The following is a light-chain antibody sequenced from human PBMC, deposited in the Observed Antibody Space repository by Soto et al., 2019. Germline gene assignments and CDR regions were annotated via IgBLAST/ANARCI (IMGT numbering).Light chain of an antibody. CDR3: CSYAGSYTFV. J-gene: IGLJ1*01. Sequence: QSALTQPRSVSGCPGQSGTISCTGTSSDVGGYNYVSWYQQHPGKAPKLMIYDVSKRPSGVPDRFSGSKSGNTASLTISGLHAEYEADYYCCSYAGSYTFVFGTRTKLTVL. CDR1: SSDVGGYNY. V-gene: IGLV2-11*01. CDR2: DVS.